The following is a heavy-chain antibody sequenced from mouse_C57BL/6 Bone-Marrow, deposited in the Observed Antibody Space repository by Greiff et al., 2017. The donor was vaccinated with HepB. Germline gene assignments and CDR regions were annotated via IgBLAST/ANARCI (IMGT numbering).Heavy chain of an antibody. CDR3: ARDAQYYYAMDY. D-gene: IGHD5-1*01. V-gene: IGHV7-1*01. J-gene: IGHJ4*01. CDR1: GFTFSDFY. CDR2: SRNKANDYTT. Sequence: EVNLVDSGGGLVQSGRSLRLSCATSGFTFSDFYMEWVRQAPGKGLEWIAASRNKANDYTTEYSASVKGRFIVSRDTSQSILYLQMNALRAEDTAIYYCARDAQYYYAMDYWGQGTSVTVSS.